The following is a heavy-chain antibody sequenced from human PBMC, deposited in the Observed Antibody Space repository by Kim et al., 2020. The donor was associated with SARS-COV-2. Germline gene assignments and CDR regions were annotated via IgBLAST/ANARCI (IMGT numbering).Heavy chain of an antibody. D-gene: IGHD6-13*01. CDR2: ISYDGSNK. V-gene: IGHV3-30*04. CDR1: GFTFSSYA. Sequence: GGSLRLSCAASGFTFSSYAMHWVRQAPGKGLEWVAVISYDGSNKYYADSVKGRFTISRDNSKNTLYLQMNSLIAEDTAVYYCARVGYSSSWYSVEYYYY. CDR3: ARVGYSSSWYSVEYYYY. J-gene: IGHJ6*01.